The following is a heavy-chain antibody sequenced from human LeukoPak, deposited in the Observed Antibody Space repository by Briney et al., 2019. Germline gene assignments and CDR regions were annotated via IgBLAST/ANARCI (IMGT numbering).Heavy chain of an antibody. CDR3: ARGGGPDRSGYTDFDY. J-gene: IGHJ4*02. D-gene: IGHD3-22*01. V-gene: IGHV4-4*07. CDR1: RDSFIDYY. CDR2: TYSSGTT. Sequence: SETLSLTCTVSRDSFIDYYWSWIRQPAGKGLEWIGRTYSSGTTHYNPSLKSRVTISVDGSTKQFSLKLTSVTAADTALYYCARGGGPDRSGYTDFDYWGQGTLVTVSS.